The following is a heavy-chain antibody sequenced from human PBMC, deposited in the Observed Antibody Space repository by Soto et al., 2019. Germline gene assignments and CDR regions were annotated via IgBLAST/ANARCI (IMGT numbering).Heavy chain of an antibody. D-gene: IGHD6-13*01. J-gene: IGHJ4*02. CDR2: ISAGSGNA. Sequence: PGGSPRLSCVASGFSFSTHAMTWVRQAPGKGLEWVSVISAGSGNAYYAESVKGRFTVSRDNSKNTLWLQLDSLRVEDTGLYYCARQKLKSSTWYGSLDSWGQGTLVTVSS. CDR1: GFSFSTHA. V-gene: IGHV3-23*01. CDR3: ARQKLKSSTWYGSLDS.